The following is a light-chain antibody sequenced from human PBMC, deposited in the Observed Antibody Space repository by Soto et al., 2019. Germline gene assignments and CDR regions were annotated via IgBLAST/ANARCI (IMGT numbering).Light chain of an antibody. CDR2: AAS. J-gene: IGKJ3*01. V-gene: IGKV3-20*01. CDR1: QSVSSSY. Sequence: EIVLSRTLGTLSLSLGERDTLSCRASQSVSSSYLAWYQQKPGQAPRLLIYAASSRATGIPDRFSGSGSGTDFTLTISRLEPEDCAVYYCQQYGSSLFGPGTKVDIK. CDR3: QQYGSSL.